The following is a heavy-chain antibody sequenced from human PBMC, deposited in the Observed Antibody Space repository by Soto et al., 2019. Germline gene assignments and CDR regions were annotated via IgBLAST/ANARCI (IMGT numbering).Heavy chain of an antibody. D-gene: IGHD3-16*02. CDR3: ARGGRYDYVWGSYRNTIDY. Sequence: NPSETLSLTCAVYGGSFSGYYWSWIRQPPGKGLEWIGEINHSGSTNYNPSLKSRVTISVDTSKNQFSLKLSSVTAADTAVYYCARGGRYDYVWGSYRNTIDYWGQGTLVT. CDR2: INHSGST. V-gene: IGHV4-34*01. CDR1: GGSFSGYY. J-gene: IGHJ4*02.